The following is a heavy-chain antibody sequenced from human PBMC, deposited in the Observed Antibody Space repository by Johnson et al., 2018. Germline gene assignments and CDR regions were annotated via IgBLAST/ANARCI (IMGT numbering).Heavy chain of an antibody. CDR1: GGSITSYY. CDR2: IYYSGST. V-gene: IGHV4-59*01. Sequence: QVQLQESGPGLVKPSETLSLTCIVSGGSITSYYWSWIRQPPGKGLEWIGYIYYSGSTKYNPPLKSRVTISGDTSKKQFSLTVSSVTAADTALYSCAGVLLDYYYYRAVWGKGTTVTVSS. J-gene: IGHJ6*03. CDR3: AGVLLDYYYYRAV. D-gene: IGHD2-15*01.